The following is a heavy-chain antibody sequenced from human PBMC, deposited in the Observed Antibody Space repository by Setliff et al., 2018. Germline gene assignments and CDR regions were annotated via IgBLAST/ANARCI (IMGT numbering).Heavy chain of an antibody. J-gene: IGHJ6*03. V-gene: IGHV4-38-2*02. D-gene: IGHD6-19*01. CDR3: AREQWLDPPGYYYMDV. CDR1: GYSISSGYI. Sequence: SETLSLTCTVSGYSISSGYIWGWIRQPPGKGLEWVGNIGHTGSINYNPSLKSRLTISRDTSKNQVSLKLNSVTAADMAVYYCAREQWLDPPGYYYMDVWAKGTTVTVSS. CDR2: IGHTGSI.